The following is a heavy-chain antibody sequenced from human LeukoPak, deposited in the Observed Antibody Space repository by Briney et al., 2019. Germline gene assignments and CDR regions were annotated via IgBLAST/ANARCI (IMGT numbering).Heavy chain of an antibody. CDR2: ISGSGGSA. CDR3: AKESRIAARPEYFQH. V-gene: IGHV3-23*01. J-gene: IGHJ1*01. D-gene: IGHD6-6*01. CDR1: GFTFSSYA. Sequence: PGGSLRLSCAASGFTFSSYAMSWVRQASGKGLEWVSAISGSGGSAYYADSVKGRFTISRDNSKNTLYLQMNSLRAEDTAVYYCAKESRIAARPEYFQHWGQGTLVTVSS.